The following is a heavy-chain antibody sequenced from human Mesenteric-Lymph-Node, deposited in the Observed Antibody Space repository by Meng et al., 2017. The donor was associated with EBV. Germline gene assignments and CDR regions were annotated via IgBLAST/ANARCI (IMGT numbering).Heavy chain of an antibody. Sequence: HLQPGRPVLLKPSEPLSLTCVIYGGSFSGYAWNWIRQAPGKGLEWIGKIHHSETADYNPSLEDRVIISADTSKNQFSLKLTSVTAADTAVYYCARQGYCRTTTCSTWFDPWGQGTLVTGSS. CDR2: IHHSETA. CDR3: ARQGYCRTTTCSTWFDP. CDR1: GGSFSGYA. D-gene: IGHD2-2*01. V-gene: IGHV4-34*01. J-gene: IGHJ5*02.